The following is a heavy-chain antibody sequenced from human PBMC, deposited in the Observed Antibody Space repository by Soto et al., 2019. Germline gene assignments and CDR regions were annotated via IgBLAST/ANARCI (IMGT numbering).Heavy chain of an antibody. CDR3: ARLPTIGMPGEPLAS. V-gene: IGHV5-51*01. CDR2: IYPGDSDP. D-gene: IGHD7-27*01. CDR1: GDSFTSYW. Sequence: GESLKISCKGSGDSFTSYWIGWVRQMPGKGLEWMGIIYPGDSDPRYRPSFQGQVTISADKSISTAYLQWSSLKASDTATYYCARLPTIGMPGEPLASWGQGTLVPVSS. J-gene: IGHJ4*02.